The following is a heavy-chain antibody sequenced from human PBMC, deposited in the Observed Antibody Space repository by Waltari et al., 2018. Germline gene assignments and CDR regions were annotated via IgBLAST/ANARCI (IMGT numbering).Heavy chain of an antibody. Sequence: QVQLVQSGAEVKKPGASVKVACKLSGYTLTELSIHSVRQAPGKGLEWMGGFDPEDGETIYAQKFQGRVTMTEDTSTDTAYMELSSLRSEDTAVYYCATDLRNYDSSGYYLWWGQGTLVTVSS. CDR3: ATDLRNYDSSGYYLW. V-gene: IGHV1-24*01. D-gene: IGHD3-22*01. CDR2: FDPEDGET. J-gene: IGHJ4*02. CDR1: GYTLTELS.